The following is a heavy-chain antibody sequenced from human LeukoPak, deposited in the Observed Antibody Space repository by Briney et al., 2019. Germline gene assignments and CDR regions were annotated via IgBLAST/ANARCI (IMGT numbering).Heavy chain of an antibody. CDR2: ISSSSSYI. CDR1: GFTFSSYS. V-gene: IGHV3-21*01. CDR3: ARESGGVVVPARDCFDY. Sequence: PGGSLRLSCAASGFTFSSYSMNWVRQAPGKGLEWVSSISSSSSYIYYADSVKGRFTISRDNAKNSLYLQMNSLRAEDTAVYYCARESGGVVVPARDCFDYWGQGTLVTVSS. J-gene: IGHJ4*02. D-gene: IGHD2-2*01.